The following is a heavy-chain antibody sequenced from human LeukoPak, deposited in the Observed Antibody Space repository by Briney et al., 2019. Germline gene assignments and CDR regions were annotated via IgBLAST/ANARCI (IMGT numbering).Heavy chain of an antibody. J-gene: IGHJ3*02. CDR1: GGTFSSYA. CDR2: IIPIFGTA. Sequence: SVKVSCKASGGTFSSYAISWVRQAPGQGLEWMGGIIPIFGTANYAQKFRGRVTITTDESTSTAYMELSSLRSEDTAVYYCARDHLDYYDSSGYGAAFDIWGQGTMVTVSS. D-gene: IGHD3-22*01. V-gene: IGHV1-69*05. CDR3: ARDHLDYYDSSGYGAAFDI.